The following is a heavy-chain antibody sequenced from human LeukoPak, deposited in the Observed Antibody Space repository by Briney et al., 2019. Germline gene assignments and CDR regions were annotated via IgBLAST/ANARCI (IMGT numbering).Heavy chain of an antibody. J-gene: IGHJ4*02. CDR3: ASLGSSGFYFDY. D-gene: IGHD3-22*01. V-gene: IGHV4-34*01. CDR2: INHSGST. CDR1: GGSFSGYY. Sequence: SETLSLTCAVYGGSFSGYYWSWIRQPPGKGLERIGEINHSGSTNYNPSLKSRVTISVDTSKNQFSLKLSSVTAADTAVYYCASLGSSGFYFDYWGQGTLVTVSS.